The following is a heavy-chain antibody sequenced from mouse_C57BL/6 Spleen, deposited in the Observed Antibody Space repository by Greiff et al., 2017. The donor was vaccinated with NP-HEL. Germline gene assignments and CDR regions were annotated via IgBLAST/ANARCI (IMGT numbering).Heavy chain of an antibody. J-gene: IGHJ4*01. V-gene: IGHV1-69*01. D-gene: IGHD1-1*01. CDR3: ARKELYSYYAMDY. CDR2: IDPSDSYT. Sequence: VQLQQPGAELVMPGASVKLSCKASGYTFTSYWMHWVKQRPGQGLEWIGEIDPSDSYTNYNQKFKGKSTLTVDKSSSTAYMQLSSLTSEDSAVYYCARKELYSYYAMDYWGQGTSVTVSS. CDR1: GYTFTSYW.